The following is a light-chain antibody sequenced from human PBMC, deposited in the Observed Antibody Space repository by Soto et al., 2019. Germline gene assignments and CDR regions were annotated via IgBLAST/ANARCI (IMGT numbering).Light chain of an antibody. Sequence: QSVLTQPPSVSGAPGQRVTISCTGRSSNIGTGYNVHWYQQLPGTAPKLLIYDNYNRASGVPDRFSGSKSGSSASLAITGLQAEDEADYYCQSYDSSLSEVFGTGTKVTVL. CDR2: DNY. V-gene: IGLV1-40*01. CDR1: SSNIGTGYN. CDR3: QSYDSSLSEV. J-gene: IGLJ1*01.